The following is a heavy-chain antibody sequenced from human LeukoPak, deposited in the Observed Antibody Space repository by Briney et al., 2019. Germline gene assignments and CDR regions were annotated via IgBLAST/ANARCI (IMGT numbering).Heavy chain of an antibody. CDR1: GYTFTSYG. CDR3: ARDPDYYGSGSRDELYDY. Sequence: ASVKVSCKASGYTFTSYGISWVRQAPGQGLEWMGWISAYNGNTNYAQKLQGRVTMTTDTSTSTAYMELSSLRSEDTAVYYCARDPDYYGSGSRDELYDYWGQGTLVTVSS. J-gene: IGHJ4*02. CDR2: ISAYNGNT. D-gene: IGHD3-10*01. V-gene: IGHV1-18*01.